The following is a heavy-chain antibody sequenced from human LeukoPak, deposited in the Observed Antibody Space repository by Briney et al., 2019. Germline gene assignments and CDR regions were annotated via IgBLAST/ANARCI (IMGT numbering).Heavy chain of an antibody. D-gene: IGHD2-2*01. Sequence: ASVKVSCKASGYTFTGYFMHWVRQAPGQGLEWMGWINPNSGGTNYAQKFQGRVTMTRDTSISTAYMELSRLRSDDTAVYYCASSIVYCSSTSCYFNWGQGPLVNVSS. CDR2: INPNSGGT. J-gene: IGHJ4*02. CDR1: GYTFTGYF. V-gene: IGHV1-2*02. CDR3: ASSIVYCSSTSCYFN.